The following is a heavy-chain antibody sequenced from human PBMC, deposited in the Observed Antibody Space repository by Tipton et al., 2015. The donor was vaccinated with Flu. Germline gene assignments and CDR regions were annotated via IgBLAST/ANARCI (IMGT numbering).Heavy chain of an antibody. V-gene: IGHV3-7*01. CDR2: TNQDESEK. D-gene: IGHD3-10*01. CDR3: AGELRFGEFDAFDI. Sequence: SLRLSCAASGFTFSNYWMNWVRQAPGKGLEWVANTNQDESEKYYVDSVRGRFIISRDNVQNSLYLQMNSLRAEDTAVYYCAGELRFGEFDAFDIWGQGTLVTVSS. CDR1: GFTFSNYW. J-gene: IGHJ3*02.